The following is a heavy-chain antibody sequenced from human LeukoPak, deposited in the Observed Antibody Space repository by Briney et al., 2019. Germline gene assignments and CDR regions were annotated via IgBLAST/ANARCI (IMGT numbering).Heavy chain of an antibody. J-gene: IGHJ4*02. Sequence: KASETLSLTCTASSDSINSYHWAWIRQAAGKRLEWVGRVHVSGSTNYNPSLRSRVAISLDKSKNQFSLRLSSLTVADTAVYYCARDDSSRDDSGAYHYWGQGTLVTVSS. CDR2: VHVSGST. D-gene: IGHD3-22*01. CDR1: SDSINSYH. CDR3: ARDDSSRDDSGAYHY. V-gene: IGHV4-4*07.